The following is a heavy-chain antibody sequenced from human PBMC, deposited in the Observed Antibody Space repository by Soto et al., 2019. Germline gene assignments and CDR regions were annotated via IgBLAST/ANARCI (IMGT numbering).Heavy chain of an antibody. J-gene: IGHJ6*02. Sequence: EVQLLESGGDFVLPGGSLRLSCAASGFTFDTYAMSWVRQAPRKGLEWVSGVSGSGGSVSYADSVKGRFTISRDTSKNTLYLQMNSLRAEDTAVYYSARISVLLTTAIFRGGCMDVWGQGTTVTVSS. V-gene: IGHV3-23*01. CDR2: VSGSGGSV. CDR3: ARISVLLTTAIFRGGCMDV. CDR1: GFTFDTYA. D-gene: IGHD2-2*02.